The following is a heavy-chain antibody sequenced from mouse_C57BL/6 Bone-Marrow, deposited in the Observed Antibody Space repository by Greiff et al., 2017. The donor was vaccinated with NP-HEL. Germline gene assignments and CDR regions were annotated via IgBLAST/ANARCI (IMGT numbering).Heavy chain of an antibody. CDR1: GYTFTSYW. CDR2: IDPSDSYT. J-gene: IGHJ4*01. CDR3: AKFCAMDY. Sequence: QVQLQQPGAELVRPGTSVKLSCKASGYTFTSYWMHWVKQRPGQGLEWIGVIDPSDSYTNYNQKFKGKATLTVDTSSSTAYMQLSSLTSEDSAVYYCAKFCAMDYWGQGTSVTVSA. V-gene: IGHV1-59*01.